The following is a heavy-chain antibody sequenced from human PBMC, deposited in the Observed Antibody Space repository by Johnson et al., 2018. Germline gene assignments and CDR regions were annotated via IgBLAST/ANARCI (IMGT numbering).Heavy chain of an antibody. Sequence: QVQLQESGPGLVKPSETLSLTCSVSGGSISPYYWSWIRQPPGKGLEWIGYIHYSGSTNYIPSLQSRLTISVDTSNNQFSLNLRSVTAADTAFYYCARLYGIWTGVYAFDIWGQGTMVTVSS. CDR1: GGSISPYY. J-gene: IGHJ3*02. D-gene: IGHD3-9*01. V-gene: IGHV4-59*01. CDR2: IHYSGST. CDR3: ARLYGIWTGVYAFDI.